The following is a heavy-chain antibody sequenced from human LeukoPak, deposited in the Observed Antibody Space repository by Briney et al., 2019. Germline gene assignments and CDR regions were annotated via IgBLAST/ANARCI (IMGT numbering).Heavy chain of an antibody. Sequence: SVKVSCKASGGTLTSYTISCVRPAPGQGLEWMGGIIPIFGTANYAQKFQGRVTITADESTSTAYMELSSLRSEDTAVYYCASATLRGGGPMGSSWDFDYWGQGTLVTVSS. CDR1: GGTLTSYT. J-gene: IGHJ4*02. V-gene: IGHV1-69*13. D-gene: IGHD6-13*01. CDR2: IIPIFGTA. CDR3: ASATLRGGGPMGSSWDFDY.